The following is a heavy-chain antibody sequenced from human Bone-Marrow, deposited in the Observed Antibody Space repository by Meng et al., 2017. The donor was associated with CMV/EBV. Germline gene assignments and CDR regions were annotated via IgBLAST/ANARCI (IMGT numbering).Heavy chain of an antibody. J-gene: IGHJ6*01. CDR1: GFTFSSYS. V-gene: IGHV3-21*01. Sequence: GESLKISCAASGFTFSSYSMNWVRQAPGKGLEWVSSIRSSSRYIYYADSVKGRFTISRDNAKNSLYLQMNSLRAEDTAVYYCAGDYVRITIFGVVTGAGGMDVWGQGTTVTGSS. CDR2: IRSSSRYI. CDR3: AGDYVRITIFGVVTGAGGMDV. D-gene: IGHD3-3*01.